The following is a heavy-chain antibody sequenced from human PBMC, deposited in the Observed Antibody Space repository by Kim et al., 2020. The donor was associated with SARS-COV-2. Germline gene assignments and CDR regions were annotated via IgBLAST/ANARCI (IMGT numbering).Heavy chain of an antibody. CDR3: ARVEVDRGARVGYSSSWKHDY. Sequence: ASVKVSCKASGYTFTSYGISWVRQAPGQGLEWMGWISAYNGNTNYAQKLQGRVTMTTDTSTSTAYMELRSLRSDDTAVYYCARVEVDRGARVGYSSSWKHDYWGKGTLVTVSP. CDR2: ISAYNGNT. D-gene: IGHD6-13*01. J-gene: IGHJ4*02. V-gene: IGHV1-18*01. CDR1: GYTFTSYG.